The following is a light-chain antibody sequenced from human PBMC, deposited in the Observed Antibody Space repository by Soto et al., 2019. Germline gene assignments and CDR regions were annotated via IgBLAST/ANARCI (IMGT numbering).Light chain of an antibody. CDR3: LQDNSHPWT. CDR2: RAS. J-gene: IGKJ1*01. V-gene: IGKV1-5*03. CDR1: QSIRSC. Sequence: DIQMTQSPSTLPASVGDRVTVAFRASQSIRSCLAWYQEKPGKAPKVLIYRASLLESGVPSRFSGSGSGTEFTLAISSLQTDDFGTYYCLQDNSHPWTFGQGTKVDIK.